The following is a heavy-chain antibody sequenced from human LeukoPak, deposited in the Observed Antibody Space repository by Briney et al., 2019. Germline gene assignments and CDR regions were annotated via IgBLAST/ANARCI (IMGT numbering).Heavy chain of an antibody. CDR2: IIPIFGTA. J-gene: IGHJ6*04. CDR1: GGTFSSYA. Sequence: SVKVSCKASGGTFSSYAISWVRQAPGQGLEWMGGIIPIFGTANYAQKFQGRVTITADESTSTAYMELSSLRSEDTAVYYCARAGRGLSGPGYYYGMDVWGKGTTVTVSS. V-gene: IGHV1-69*01. D-gene: IGHD3-10*01. CDR3: ARAGRGLSGPGYYYGMDV.